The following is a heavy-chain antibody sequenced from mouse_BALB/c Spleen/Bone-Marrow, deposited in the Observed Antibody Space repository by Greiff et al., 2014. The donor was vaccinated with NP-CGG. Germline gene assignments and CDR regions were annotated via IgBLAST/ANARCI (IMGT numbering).Heavy chain of an antibody. CDR2: IYPHNGGN. D-gene: IGHD1-2*01. Sequence: VQLQQSGPGLVKPGASAKISCKASGYTFTDYNMHWVKQSHGKSLEWIVYIYPHNGGNGYNQKFKNKATLTVDSSSSTAYMELRSLTSEDSAVYYCARSRGTTATTYYFDYWGQGTTLTVSS. J-gene: IGHJ2*01. CDR1: GYTFTDYN. CDR3: ARSRGTTATTYYFDY. V-gene: IGHV1S29*02.